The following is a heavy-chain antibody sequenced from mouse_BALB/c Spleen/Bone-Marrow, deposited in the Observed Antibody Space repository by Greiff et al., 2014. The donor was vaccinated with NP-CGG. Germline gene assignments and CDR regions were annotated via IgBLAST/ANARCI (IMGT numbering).Heavy chain of an antibody. CDR2: ISSGSSTI. J-gene: IGHJ4*01. CDR3: TRKGVLITHYYAMDY. D-gene: IGHD2-4*01. CDR1: GFTFSSFG. Sequence: EVHLVESGGGLVQPGGSRKLSCAASGFTFSSFGMHWVRQAPEKGLEWVAYISSGSSTIYYADTVKGRFTISRDNPKNTLFLQMTSLRSEDTAMYYCTRKGVLITHYYAMDYWGQGTSVTVSS. V-gene: IGHV5-17*02.